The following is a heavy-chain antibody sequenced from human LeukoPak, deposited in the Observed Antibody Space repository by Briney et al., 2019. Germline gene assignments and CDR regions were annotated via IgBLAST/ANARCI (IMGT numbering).Heavy chain of an antibody. V-gene: IGHV3-48*01. CDR1: GFIFSSYS. Sequence: GRSLRLSCEVSGFIFSSYSMNWVRQAPGKWMEWVSYIGSRSSTIYYAGSVKGRFTISRDNVSDSLYLQMNSLRVEDTALYYCARTYYGSGNADFDFWGQGTLVTVSS. CDR3: ARTYYGSGNADFDF. J-gene: IGHJ4*02. D-gene: IGHD3-10*01. CDR2: IGSRSSTI.